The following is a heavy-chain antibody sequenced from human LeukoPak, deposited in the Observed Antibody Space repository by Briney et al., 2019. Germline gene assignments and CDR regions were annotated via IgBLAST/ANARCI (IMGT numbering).Heavy chain of an antibody. D-gene: IGHD2/OR15-2a*01. Sequence: PGGSLRLSCVASGFTIDKAWMTWVRQVPGKGLEWVGRIRSRVDGGTSDYAAPVKGRFTISRDDSRKMVYLQMNSLRTEDTAVYYCTRDRHYFDGTAYPSSWGQGTLVTVSS. CDR1: GFTIDKAW. CDR2: IRSRVDGGTS. CDR3: TRDRHYFDGTAYPSS. V-gene: IGHV3-15*01. J-gene: IGHJ5*02.